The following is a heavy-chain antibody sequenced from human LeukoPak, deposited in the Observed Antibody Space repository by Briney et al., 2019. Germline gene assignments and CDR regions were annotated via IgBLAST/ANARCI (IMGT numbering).Heavy chain of an antibody. CDR1: GDSVSSNIPA. V-gene: IGHV6-1*01. CDR3: TRAVVPAAYDYYGMDV. Sequence: SQTLSLTCAISGDSVSSNIPAWNWIRQSPSRGLEWLGRTDYRSKWYNDYAPSVKGRITINPDTSKTQFSLQLNSVTTEDTAVYYCTRAVVPAAYDYYGMDVWGQGTAVTVSS. D-gene: IGHD2-2*01. J-gene: IGHJ6*02. CDR2: TDYRSKWYN.